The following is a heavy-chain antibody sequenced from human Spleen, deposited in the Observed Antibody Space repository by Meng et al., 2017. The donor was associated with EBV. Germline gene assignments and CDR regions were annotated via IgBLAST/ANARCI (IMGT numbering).Heavy chain of an antibody. Sequence: QVQLQQWGAGVLKTSETLSLTCTVLADSFNDFTWSWVRQSPGRGLEWIGEVTHNGSTIYHPSLKSRVAISVDTSKKQFSLTLHSLTAADTGIYFCASSPGEMATVLDFWDRGTLVTVSS. CDR2: VTHNGST. CDR3: ASSPGEMATVLDF. V-gene: IGHV4-34*02. D-gene: IGHD5-24*01. J-gene: IGHJ4*02. CDR1: ADSFNDFT.